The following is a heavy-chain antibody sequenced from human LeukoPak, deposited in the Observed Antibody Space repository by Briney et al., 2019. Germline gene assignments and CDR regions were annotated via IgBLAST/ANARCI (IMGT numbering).Heavy chain of an antibody. J-gene: IGHJ5*02. D-gene: IGHD5-24*01. CDR2: ISAYNGNT. Sequence: ASVKVSCKASGYTFTSYGISWVRQAPGQGLEWMGWISAYNGNTNYAQKLQGRVTMTTDTSTSTDYLELSSLRSEDTAVYYCARDNSVRDEAWWFNPWGQGTLVTVSS. V-gene: IGHV1-18*01. CDR1: GYTFTSYG. CDR3: ARDNSVRDEAWWFNP.